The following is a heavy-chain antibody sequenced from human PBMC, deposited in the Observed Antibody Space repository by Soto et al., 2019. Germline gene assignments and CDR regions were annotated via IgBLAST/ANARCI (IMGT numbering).Heavy chain of an antibody. CDR3: ARGVVEENWFDP. CDR2: IIPIFGTA. CDR1: GGTFSSYA. D-gene: IGHD2-15*01. V-gene: IGHV1-69*06. Sequence: GXSVKASCRASGGTFSSYAISWGRQAPGQGLEWMGGIIPIFGTANYAQKFQGRVTITADKSTSTAYMELSSLRSEDTAVYYCARGVVEENWFDPWGQGTLVTVSS. J-gene: IGHJ5*02.